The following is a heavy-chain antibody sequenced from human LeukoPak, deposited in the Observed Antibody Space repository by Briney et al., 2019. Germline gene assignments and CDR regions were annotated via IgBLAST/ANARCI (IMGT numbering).Heavy chain of an antibody. Sequence: GGSLRLSCAASGFTFSSYWMSWVRQAPGKELEWVAVIWYDGSNKYYADSVKGRFTISRDNSKNTLYLQMNSLRAEDTAVYYCAREEDSSGYGLDYWGQGTLVTVSS. CDR3: AREEDSSGYGLDY. J-gene: IGHJ4*02. CDR1: GFTFSSYW. V-gene: IGHV3-33*08. D-gene: IGHD3-22*01. CDR2: IWYDGSNK.